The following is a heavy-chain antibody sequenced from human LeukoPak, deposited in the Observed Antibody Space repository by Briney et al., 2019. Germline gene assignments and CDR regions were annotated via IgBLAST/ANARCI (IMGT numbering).Heavy chain of an antibody. CDR2: IIPILGIA. V-gene: IGHV1-69*04. CDR1: GGTFSSYA. Sequence: GSSVKVSCKASGGTFSSYAISWVRQAPGQGLEWMGRIIPILGIANYAQKFQGRVTVTTDTSTSTAYMELGNLRSDDTAVYYCARDQGYYYDSTGYVFDSWGQGTLVTVSS. CDR3: ARDQGYYYDSTGYVFDS. D-gene: IGHD3-22*01. J-gene: IGHJ4*02.